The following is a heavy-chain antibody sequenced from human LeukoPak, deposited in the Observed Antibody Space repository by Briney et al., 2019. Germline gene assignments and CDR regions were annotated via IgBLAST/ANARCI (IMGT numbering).Heavy chain of an antibody. CDR2: INHSGRT. D-gene: IGHD3-3*01. Sequence: SETLSLTCAVYGGPFSGYYWSWIRQSPGKGLEWIGEINHSGRTNYNPSLKSRVTKSVDTSKNQFSLKLSSVTAADTAVYYCARGRASYDFWSGYLFDYWGQGTLVAVSS. V-gene: IGHV4-34*01. CDR1: GGPFSGYY. CDR3: ARGRASYDFWSGYLFDY. J-gene: IGHJ4*02.